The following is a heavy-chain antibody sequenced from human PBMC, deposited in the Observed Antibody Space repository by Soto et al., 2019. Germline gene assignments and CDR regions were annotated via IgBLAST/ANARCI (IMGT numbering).Heavy chain of an antibody. Sequence: SETLSLTCSVSGGSISSSSYYWGWIRQPPGKGLEWIGSISYSGSTYYNPSLKSRVTISVDTSKNQFSLKLSSVTAADTAVYYCARFIAARPGAGGMDVWGQGTTVTVSS. CDR2: ISYSGST. CDR1: GGSISSSSYY. CDR3: ARFIAARPGAGGMDV. V-gene: IGHV4-39*07. D-gene: IGHD6-6*01. J-gene: IGHJ6*02.